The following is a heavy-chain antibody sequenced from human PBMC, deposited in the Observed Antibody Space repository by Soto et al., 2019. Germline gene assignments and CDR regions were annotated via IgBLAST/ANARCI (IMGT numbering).Heavy chain of an antibody. D-gene: IGHD3-22*01. V-gene: IGHV3-15*07. Sequence: GGSLRLSCAASGFTFTNAWMSWVRQAPGKGLEWVARIKSKADGGTMDYAPPVKGRFTISRDDSKNMLFLQMDGLRTDDTAVYYCTTDPKGRGYYRGYWGQGTLVTVSS. CDR3: TTDPKGRGYYRGY. CDR1: GFTFTNAW. J-gene: IGHJ4*02. CDR2: IKSKADGGTM.